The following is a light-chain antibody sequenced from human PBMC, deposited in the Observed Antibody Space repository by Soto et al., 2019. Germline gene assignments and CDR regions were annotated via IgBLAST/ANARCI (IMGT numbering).Light chain of an antibody. CDR2: EGS. J-gene: IGLJ2*01. CDR3: CSYAGSFTFDV. V-gene: IGLV2-23*03. CDR1: SSDVGNYNL. Sequence: QSVLTQPASVSGSPGQSITISCTGTSSDVGNYNLVSWYQQFPGKAPKRIIYEGSRRPSGVSNRFSGSKSGNTASLTISGLQAEDEADYYCCSYAGSFTFDVFGGGTKLTVL.